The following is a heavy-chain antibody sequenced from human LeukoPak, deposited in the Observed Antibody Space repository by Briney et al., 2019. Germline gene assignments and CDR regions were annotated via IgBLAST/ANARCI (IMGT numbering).Heavy chain of an antibody. D-gene: IGHD6-13*01. CDR2: ISGSARST. Sequence: GGSLRLSCAASGVTFSSYAMSWVRQAPGKGLEWVSAISGSARSTYYAHSAKGRFTISRDNSKNTLYLQMNSLRAEDTAVYYCAKVGSSSWHDAFDIWGHGTMVTVSS. V-gene: IGHV3-23*01. J-gene: IGHJ3*02. CDR3: AKVGSSSWHDAFDI. CDR1: GVTFSSYA.